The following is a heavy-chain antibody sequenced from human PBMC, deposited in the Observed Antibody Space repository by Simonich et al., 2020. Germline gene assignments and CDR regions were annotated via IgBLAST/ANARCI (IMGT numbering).Heavy chain of an antibody. D-gene: IGHD1-1*01. J-gene: IGHJ4*02. Sequence: QVQLVQSGAEVKKPGASVKVSCKASGYTFTGYYMHWVRQAPGQGLGWRGWINPNRGGTNYAKKFQGRVTMTRDTSISTAYMELSRLRSDDTAVYYCASSKRGYNWNDFDYWGQGTLVTVSS. CDR1: GYTFTGYY. V-gene: IGHV1-2*02. CDR2: INPNRGGT. CDR3: ASSKRGYNWNDFDY.